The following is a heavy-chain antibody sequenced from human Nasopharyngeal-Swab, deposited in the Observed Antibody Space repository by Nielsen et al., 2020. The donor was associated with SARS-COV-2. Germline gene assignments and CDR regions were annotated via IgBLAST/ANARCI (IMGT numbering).Heavy chain of an antibody. D-gene: IGHD3-9*01. Sequence: SETLSLTCTVSGGSVSTPNLYWSWVRQTPGKGLEWIGHMYTSGSTNYNPSLKSRVAISIDTSKNQFSLRLSSVTAADTAVYYCAREDRWTLTSFYYALDVWGQGTTVTVSS. CDR1: GGSVSTPNLY. CDR3: AREDRWTLTSFYYALDV. V-gene: IGHV4-61*01. J-gene: IGHJ6*02. CDR2: MYTSGST.